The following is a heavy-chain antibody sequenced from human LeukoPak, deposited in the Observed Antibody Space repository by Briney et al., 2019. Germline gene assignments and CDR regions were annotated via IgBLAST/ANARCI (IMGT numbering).Heavy chain of an antibody. CDR3: ARDRGYCSSTSCYLSENYYYYMDV. CDR1: GGSISSGGYY. D-gene: IGHD2-2*01. Sequence: SQTLSLTCTVSGGSISSGGYYWSWIRQHPGKGLEWIGYIYYSGSTYYNPSLKSRVTISVDTSKNQFSLKLGSVTAADTAVYYCARDRGYCSSTSCYLSENYYYYMDVWGKGTTVTVSS. V-gene: IGHV4-31*03. J-gene: IGHJ6*03. CDR2: IYYSGST.